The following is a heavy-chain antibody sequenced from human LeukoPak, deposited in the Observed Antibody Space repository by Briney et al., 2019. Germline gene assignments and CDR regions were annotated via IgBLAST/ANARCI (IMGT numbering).Heavy chain of an antibody. Sequence: PSQTLSLTCTVSGGSISSGSYYWSWIRQPAGKGLEWIGRIYTSGSTNYNPSLKSRVTISVDTSKNQFSLKLSSVTAADTAVYYCAREEGDYDILTGWSWFDPWGQGTLVTVSS. CDR3: AREEGDYDILTGWSWFDP. J-gene: IGHJ5*02. D-gene: IGHD3-9*01. V-gene: IGHV4-61*02. CDR2: IYTSGST. CDR1: GGSISSGSYY.